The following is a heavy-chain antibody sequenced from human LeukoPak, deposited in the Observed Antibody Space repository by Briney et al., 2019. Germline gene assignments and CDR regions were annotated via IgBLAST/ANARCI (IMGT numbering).Heavy chain of an antibody. CDR1: GFTFNNDW. CDR3: ATLYGSGIYY. J-gene: IGHJ4*02. CDR2: IQSKSDGGTT. V-gene: IGHV3-15*05. D-gene: IGHD3-10*01. Sequence: PGGSLRLSCAASGFTFNNDWMTWVRQAPGKGLEWVAQIQSKSDGGTTDYGAPVKGRFTISRDDSKNILSLQMNSLKTEDTAVYYCATLYGSGIYYWGQGTLVTVSS.